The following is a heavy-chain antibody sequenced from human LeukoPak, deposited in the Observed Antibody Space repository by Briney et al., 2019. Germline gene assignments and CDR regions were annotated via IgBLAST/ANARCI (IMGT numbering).Heavy chain of an antibody. V-gene: IGHV3-74*03. Sequence: GGSLRLSCAASGFTFSSSAMSWVRQAPGKGLVWVSSISPDATKSKYADFVEGRLTISRDNAKNTLYLQLNSLRVEDAAVYYCATGYRSAYSWDSWGQGTLVTVS. J-gene: IGHJ4*02. CDR3: ATGYRSAYSWDS. D-gene: IGHD5-12*01. CDR2: ISPDATKS. CDR1: GFTFSSSA.